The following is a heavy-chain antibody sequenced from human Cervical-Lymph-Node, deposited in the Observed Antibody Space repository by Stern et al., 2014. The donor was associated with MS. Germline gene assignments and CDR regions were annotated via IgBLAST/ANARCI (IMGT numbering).Heavy chain of an antibody. V-gene: IGHV3-11*01. J-gene: IGHJ6*02. Sequence: QVQLVQSGGGLVKPGGSLRLSCTASGFTFGDYYITWIRQAPGKGLEWVAYISSRGSTIFYGDSVRGRFTISRDNADNSLFLQMDSLSVEDTAVYFCARGLADHDHYGLDVWGQGTTVVVSS. CDR2: ISSRGSTI. CDR1: GFTFGDYY. D-gene: IGHD2-15*01. CDR3: ARGLADHDHYGLDV.